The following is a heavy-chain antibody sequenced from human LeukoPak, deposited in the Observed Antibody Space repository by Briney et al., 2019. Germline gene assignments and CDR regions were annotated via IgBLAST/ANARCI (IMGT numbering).Heavy chain of an antibody. CDR3: AGDKGTSYLSSFDY. J-gene: IGHJ4*02. V-gene: IGHV3-30*04. CDR1: GLLFGDYA. CDR2: ISYDGSNE. D-gene: IGHD6-6*01. Sequence: GGSLRLSCTASGLLFGDYAMTWVRQAPGKGLEWVAIISYDGSNEYYADSVKGRFTISRDNSKNTLYLQMNSLRAADTAVYYCAGDKGTSYLSSFDYWGQGTLVTVSS.